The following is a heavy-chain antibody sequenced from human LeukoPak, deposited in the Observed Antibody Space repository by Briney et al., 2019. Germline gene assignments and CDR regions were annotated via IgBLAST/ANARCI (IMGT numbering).Heavy chain of an antibody. D-gene: IGHD5-18*01. Sequence: SEILSLTCTVSGGSISSSSYYWSWIRQPAGKGLEWIGRIYTSGSTNYNPSLKSRVTMSVDTSKNQFSLKLSSVTAADTAVYYCAREDTAMVRWGQGTLVTVSS. CDR1: GGSISSSSYY. CDR2: IYTSGST. J-gene: IGHJ4*02. V-gene: IGHV4-61*02. CDR3: AREDTAMVR.